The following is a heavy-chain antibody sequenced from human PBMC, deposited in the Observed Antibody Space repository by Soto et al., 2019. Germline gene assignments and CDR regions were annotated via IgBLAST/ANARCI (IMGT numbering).Heavy chain of an antibody. V-gene: IGHV4-39*01. J-gene: IGHJ4*02. Sequence: SETLSLTCTVSGCSISSSSYYWGWIRQPPGKGLEWIGSIYYSGSTYYNPSLKSRVTISVDTSKNQFSLKLSSVTAADTAVYYCARHIGSGYAYGYFDYWGQGTLVTVSS. CDR3: ARHIGSGYAYGYFDY. D-gene: IGHD5-12*01. CDR1: GCSISSSSYY. CDR2: IYYSGST.